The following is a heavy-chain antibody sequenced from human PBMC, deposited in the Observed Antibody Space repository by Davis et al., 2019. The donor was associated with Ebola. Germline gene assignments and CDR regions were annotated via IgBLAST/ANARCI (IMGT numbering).Heavy chain of an antibody. CDR1: GFTFSGYG. J-gene: IGHJ6*02. CDR2: IWYDGSNK. Sequence: GESLKISCAASGFTFSGYGMHWVRQAPGKGLEWVAVIWYDGSNKYYADSVKGRFTISRDNSQNTLSLQMISLRAEDTAVYYCAEIYWVRYGMDVWGQGTLVTVSS. CDR3: AEIYWVRYGMDV. V-gene: IGHV3-33*08. D-gene: IGHD2-8*02.